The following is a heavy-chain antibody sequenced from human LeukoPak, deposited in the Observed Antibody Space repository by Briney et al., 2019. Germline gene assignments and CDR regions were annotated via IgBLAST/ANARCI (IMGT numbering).Heavy chain of an antibody. Sequence: SETLSPTCAVYGGPFSGYYWSGIRKPPGKGLEWIGEINHSGSTNYNPSLKSRVTISADTSKNQFSLKLSSVTAADTAVYYCASGITRAGGVWFDPWGQGTLVTVSS. CDR2: INHSGST. D-gene: IGHD3-10*01. V-gene: IGHV4-34*01. J-gene: IGHJ5*02. CDR3: ASGITRAGGVWFDP. CDR1: GGPFSGYY.